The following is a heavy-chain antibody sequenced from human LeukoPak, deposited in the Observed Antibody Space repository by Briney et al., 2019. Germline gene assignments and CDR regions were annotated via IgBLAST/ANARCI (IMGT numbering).Heavy chain of an antibody. CDR3: ASVKLKASGYSFDY. D-gene: IGHD3-3*01. Sequence: SQTLSLTCTVSGGSISSGSYYWSWIRQPAGKGLEWIGRIYTSGSTNYNPSLKSRVTISVDTSKNQFSLKLSSVTAADTAVYYCASVKLKASGYSFDYWGQGTLVTVSS. V-gene: IGHV4-61*02. CDR1: GGSISSGSYY. J-gene: IGHJ4*02. CDR2: IYTSGST.